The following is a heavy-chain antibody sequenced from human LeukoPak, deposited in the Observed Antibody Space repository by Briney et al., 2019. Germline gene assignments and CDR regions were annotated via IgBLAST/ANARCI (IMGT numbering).Heavy chain of an antibody. V-gene: IGHV3-7*03. J-gene: IGHJ4*02. D-gene: IGHD3-3*01. CDR1: GFTFSSYW. CDR3: AKASSGYDFWSGYYIPHFDY. CDR2: IKQDGSEK. Sequence: PGGSLRLSCAASGFTFSSYWMSWVRQAPGKGLEWVANIKQDGSEKYYVDSVKGRFTISRDNAKNSLYLQMNSLRAEDTAVYYCAKASSGYDFWSGYYIPHFDYWGQGTLVTVSS.